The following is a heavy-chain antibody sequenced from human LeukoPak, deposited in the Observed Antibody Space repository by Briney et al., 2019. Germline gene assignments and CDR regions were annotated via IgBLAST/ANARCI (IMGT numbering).Heavy chain of an antibody. CDR2: ISPSGDIK. CDR3: AKDDAWLQYND. J-gene: IGHJ4*02. V-gene: IGHV3-23*01. D-gene: IGHD5-24*01. CDR1: GFTFSRHG. Sequence: GGTLRLSCVASGFTFSRHGMNWVRQAPGKGLEWVSGISPSGDIKYYVDSVKGRFTVSRDNSKNTLYLQINSLRDEDTAVYYCAKDDAWLQYNDWGQGTLVTVSS.